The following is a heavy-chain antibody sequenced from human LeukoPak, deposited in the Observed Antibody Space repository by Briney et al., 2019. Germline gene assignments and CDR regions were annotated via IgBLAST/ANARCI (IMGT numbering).Heavy chain of an antibody. Sequence: ASVNVSCKASGYTFTGYYMHWVRQAPGQGLEWMGWINPNSGGTNYAQKFQGRVTMTRDTSISTAYMELSRLRSDDTAVYYCARPLSSITGTTSSFDYWGQGTLVTVSS. V-gene: IGHV1-2*02. CDR3: ARPLSSITGTTSSFDY. J-gene: IGHJ4*02. CDR2: INPNSGGT. CDR1: GYTFTGYY. D-gene: IGHD1-7*01.